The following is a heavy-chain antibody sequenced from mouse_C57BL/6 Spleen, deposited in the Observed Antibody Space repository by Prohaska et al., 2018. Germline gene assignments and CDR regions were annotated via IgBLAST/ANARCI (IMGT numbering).Heavy chain of an antibody. CDR3: ARDYGSSYAFDY. V-gene: IGHV2-9-1*01. Sequence: QVQLKESGPGLVAPSQSLSITCTVSGFSLTSYAISWVRQPPGKGLEWFGVIWTGGSTNYNSALKSRLSISKDNSKSQVVLKMNSLQTDDTARYYCARDYGSSYAFDYWGQGTTLTVSS. CDR2: IWTGGST. D-gene: IGHD1-1*01. CDR1: GFSLTSYA. J-gene: IGHJ2*01.